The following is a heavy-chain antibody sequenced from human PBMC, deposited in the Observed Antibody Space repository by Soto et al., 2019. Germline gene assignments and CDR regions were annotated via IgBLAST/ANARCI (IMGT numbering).Heavy chain of an antibody. D-gene: IGHD1-26*01. CDR2: INPLGGST. CDR1: RDTFTSYY. J-gene: IGHJ5*02. Sequence: GASVKVSCKAPRDTFTSYYINWVRQAPGQGLEWMGVINPLGGSTAYAQKFKGIVTLTRDTSASTVYMEVSSLTSEDTAMYYCARSSGGNFGIIIEGTNWFAPWGQGTLVTVSS. V-gene: IGHV1-46*01. CDR3: ARSSGGNFGIIIEGTNWFAP.